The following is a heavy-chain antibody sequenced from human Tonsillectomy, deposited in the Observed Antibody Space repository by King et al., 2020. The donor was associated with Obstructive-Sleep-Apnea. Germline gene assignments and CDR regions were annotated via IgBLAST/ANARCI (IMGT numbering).Heavy chain of an antibody. V-gene: IGHV4-34*01. CDR3: ARELGATRRYFDY. CDR1: GGSFSGYY. Sequence: VQLQQWGAGLLKPSETLSLTCAVYGGSFSGYYWSWIRQPPGKGLEWIGEINHSGSTNYNPSLKSRVTISVDTSKNQFSLKLSSVTAADTAVYYCARELGATRRYFDYWGQGTLVTVSS. D-gene: IGHD1-26*01. J-gene: IGHJ4*02. CDR2: INHSGST.